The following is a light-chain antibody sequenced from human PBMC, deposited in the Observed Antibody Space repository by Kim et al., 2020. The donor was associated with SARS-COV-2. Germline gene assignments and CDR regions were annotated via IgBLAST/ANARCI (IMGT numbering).Light chain of an antibody. CDR3: QQYYSTPRT. CDR1: QSVLYSSTNKNY. V-gene: IGKV4-1*01. J-gene: IGKJ4*01. Sequence: ATINCKSSQSVLYSSTNKNYLAWYQQKPGQPPKLLIYWASTRESGVPDRFSGSGSGTDFTLTISSLQAEDVVVYYCQQYYSTPRTFGGGTKVDIK. CDR2: WAS.